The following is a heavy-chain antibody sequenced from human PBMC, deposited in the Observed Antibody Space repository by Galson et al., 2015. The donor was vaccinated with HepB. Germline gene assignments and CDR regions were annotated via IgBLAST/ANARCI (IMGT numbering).Heavy chain of an antibody. Sequence: SLRLSCATSGFPFEDFGTNWFRQAPGKGLEWVGFMRSKANSYATAYAASVKGRFTISRDDSKNTAYLQMNSLKTEDTAVYYCTSGDYGGKSADYWGQGTLVTVSS. CDR1: GFPFEDFG. CDR2: MRSKANSYAT. CDR3: TSGDYGGKSADY. V-gene: IGHV3-73*01. D-gene: IGHD4-23*01. J-gene: IGHJ4*02.